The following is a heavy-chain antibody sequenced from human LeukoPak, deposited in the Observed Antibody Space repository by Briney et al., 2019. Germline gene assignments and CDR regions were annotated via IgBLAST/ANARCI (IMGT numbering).Heavy chain of an antibody. CDR1: GGSISSYY. D-gene: IGHD2-21*02. CDR3: ARGDTAGGADY. Sequence: PSETLSLTCTVSGGSISSYYWSWIRQPPGKGLEWIGYIYYSGSTNYNPSLKSRVTISVDTSKNQFSLKLSSVTAADTAVYYCARGDTAGGADYWGQGTLVTVSS. V-gene: IGHV4-59*01. J-gene: IGHJ4*02. CDR2: IYYSGST.